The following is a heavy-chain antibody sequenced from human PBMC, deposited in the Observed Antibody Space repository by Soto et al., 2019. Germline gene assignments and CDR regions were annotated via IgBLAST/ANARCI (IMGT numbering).Heavy chain of an antibody. CDR1: GDTFSSHS. CDR2: IITLFGTA. V-gene: IGHV1-69*01. J-gene: IGHJ4*02. D-gene: IGHD4-17*01. CDR3: AREVGYGDFSAALLD. Sequence: VQLMQSGAEVKQPGSSVKVSCKASGDTFSSHSINWVRQAPGQGLEWMGGIITLFGTANYAQNFQGRVTITADQSTSTAYMELNSLRSDDTVVYYCAREVGYGDFSAALLDWGQGTLVTVSS.